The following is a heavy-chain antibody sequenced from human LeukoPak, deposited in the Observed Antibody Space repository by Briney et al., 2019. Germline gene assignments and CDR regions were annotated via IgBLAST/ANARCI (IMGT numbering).Heavy chain of an antibody. V-gene: IGHV2-70*11. CDR1: GFSLSTSGMC. J-gene: IGHJ4*02. CDR2: IDWDDDK. Sequence: SGPALVKPTQTLTLTCTFSGFSLSTSGMCVSWIRQPPGKALEWLARIDWDDDKYYSTSLKTRLTISKDTSKNQVVLTMTNMDPVDTATYYCARISVGATTVYYFDYWGQGTLVTVSS. D-gene: IGHD1-26*01. CDR3: ARISVGATTVYYFDY.